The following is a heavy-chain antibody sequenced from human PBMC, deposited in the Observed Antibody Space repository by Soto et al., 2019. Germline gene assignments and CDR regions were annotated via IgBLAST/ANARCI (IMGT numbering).Heavy chain of an antibody. Sequence: GGSLRLSCAASGFTVSSNYMSWVRQAPGKGLEWVSVIYSGGSTYYADSVRGRFTISRDNSKNTLYLQMKSLRAEDTAVYYCARDPPATRHGMDVWGQGTTVPVSS. J-gene: IGHJ6*02. CDR3: ARDPPATRHGMDV. CDR1: GFTVSSNY. CDR2: IYSGGST. V-gene: IGHV3-53*01.